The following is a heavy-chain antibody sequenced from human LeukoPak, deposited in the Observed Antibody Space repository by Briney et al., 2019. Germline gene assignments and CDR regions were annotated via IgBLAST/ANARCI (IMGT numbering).Heavy chain of an antibody. V-gene: IGHV4-4*09. CDR2: IHSSGAT. D-gene: IGHD1-26*01. J-gene: IGHJ5*02. CDR1: DGSINSYD. Sequence: SSETLSLTCSVSDGSINSYDWSWIRQPPGKGLEWIGYIHSSGATHYNPSLKSRVTTSLDTSKNQFSLKLSSVTAADTAVYYCARLGSYSDHWGQGTLVTVSS. CDR3: ARLGSYSDH.